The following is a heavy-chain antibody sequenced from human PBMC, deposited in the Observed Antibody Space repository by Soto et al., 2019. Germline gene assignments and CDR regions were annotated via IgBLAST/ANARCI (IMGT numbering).Heavy chain of an antibody. CDR3: ARIRGYWYGLDV. CDR2: ITGTGGNT. J-gene: IGHJ6*02. CDR1: GFPLSTYG. Sequence: EVQLLESGGGLVQPGGSLRLSCAASGFPLSTYGMTWVRQALGKGLEWVSAITGTGGNTYYVDSVKGRFTSSRDNSKNMLYLQVNSLRVEDTAVYYCARIRGYWYGLDVWGQGTTVTVSS. V-gene: IGHV3-23*01.